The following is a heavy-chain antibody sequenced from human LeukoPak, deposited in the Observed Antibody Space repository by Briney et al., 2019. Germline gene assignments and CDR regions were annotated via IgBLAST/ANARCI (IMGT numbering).Heavy chain of an antibody. D-gene: IGHD3-10*01. Sequence: SETLSLTCTVSLGSISSSNYYWGWIRQPPGKGLEWIGTIYYSGSTYYNPSLKSRVTLFVDTSKNQFSLKLSSVTAADTAVYYCARHPRGNWYFDLCGPGTLVTVSS. CDR2: IYYSGST. CDR1: LGSISSSNYY. CDR3: ARHPRGNWYFDL. J-gene: IGHJ2*01. V-gene: IGHV4-39*01.